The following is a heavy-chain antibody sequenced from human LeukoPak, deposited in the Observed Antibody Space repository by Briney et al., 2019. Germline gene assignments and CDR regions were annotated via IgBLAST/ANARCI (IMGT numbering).Heavy chain of an antibody. CDR1: GPLFRGYA. J-gene: IGHJ4*02. D-gene: IGHD2-2*01. Sequence: GSLRPSCAASGPLFRGYAMSWGRQAPGKGLGGGPTSSGRGGSTYYADSVKGRFTISRDNSKNTLYLQMNSLRAEDTAVYYCAKDPPHHIVVVPAAATTSDYWGQGTLVTVSS. CDR3: AKDPPHHIVVVPAAATTSDY. CDR2: SSGRGGST. V-gene: IGHV3-23*01.